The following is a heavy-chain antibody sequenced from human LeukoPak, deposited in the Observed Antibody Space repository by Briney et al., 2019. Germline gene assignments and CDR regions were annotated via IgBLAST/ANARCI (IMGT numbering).Heavy chain of an antibody. CDR1: GFTVSSNY. V-gene: IGHV3-53*04. Sequence: GGSLRLSCAASGFTVSSNYMSWVRQAPGKGLEWVSVIYSGGSTYYADSVKGRFTISTHNSKNTLYLQMNSLRAEDTAVYYCARVPLGYGDFFDYWGQGTLVTVSS. CDR3: ARVPLGYGDFFDY. CDR2: IYSGGST. D-gene: IGHD4-17*01. J-gene: IGHJ4*02.